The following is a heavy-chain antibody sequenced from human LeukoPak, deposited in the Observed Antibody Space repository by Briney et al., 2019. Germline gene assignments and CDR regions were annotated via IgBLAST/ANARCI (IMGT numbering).Heavy chain of an antibody. CDR2: INPNSGGT. V-gene: IGHV1-2*02. CDR1: GYTFTGYY. Sequence: ASVKVSCKASGYTFTGYYMHWVRQAPGQGLEWMGWINPNSGGTNYAQKFQGRVTMTRDTSIGTAYMELSRLRSDDTAVYYCARAGPTYSGSYYGSDYWGQGTLVTVSS. CDR3: ARAGPTYSGSYYGSDY. D-gene: IGHD1-26*01. J-gene: IGHJ4*02.